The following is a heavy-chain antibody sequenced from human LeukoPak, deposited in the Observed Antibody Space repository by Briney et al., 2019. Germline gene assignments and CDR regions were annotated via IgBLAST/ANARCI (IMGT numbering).Heavy chain of an antibody. CDR2: IIPIFGTA. CDR3: AREQDYGDYRDAFDI. Sequence: SVKVSCKASGGTFSSYAISWVRQAPGQGLEWMGGIIPIFGTANYAQKFQGRVTITADESTSTAYMGLSSLRSEDTAVYYCAREQDYGDYRDAFDIWGQGTMVTVSS. CDR1: GGTFSSYA. V-gene: IGHV1-69*13. D-gene: IGHD4-17*01. J-gene: IGHJ3*02.